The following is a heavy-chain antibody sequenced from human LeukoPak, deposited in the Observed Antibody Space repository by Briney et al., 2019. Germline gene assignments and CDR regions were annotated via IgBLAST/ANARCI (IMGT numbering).Heavy chain of an antibody. D-gene: IGHD3-22*01. CDR2: ISSSGSTI. CDR1: GFTFSDYY. J-gene: IGHJ4*02. CDR3: ARESYYDSSGYYGHGDY. Sequence: GGSLRLPCAASGFTFSDYYMSWIRQAPGKGLEWVSYISSSGSTIYYADSVKGRFTISRDNAKNSLYLQMNSLRAEDTAVYYCARESYYDSSGYYGHGDYWGQGTLVTVSS. V-gene: IGHV3-11*01.